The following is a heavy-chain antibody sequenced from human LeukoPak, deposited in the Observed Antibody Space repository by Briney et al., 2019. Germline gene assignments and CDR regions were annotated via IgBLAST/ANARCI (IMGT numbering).Heavy chain of an antibody. D-gene: IGHD6-19*01. J-gene: IGHJ3*02. Sequence: GASVKVSCRSSGYTFTGYYIHWVRQAPGQGLEWMGWINPNSGGTNYAQKFQGRVTMTRDTSISTAYMELSRLRSDDTAVYYCARGSREIIAVAGNEGAFDIWGQGTMVTVSS. CDR1: GYTFTGYY. CDR2: INPNSGGT. CDR3: ARGSREIIAVAGNEGAFDI. V-gene: IGHV1-2*02.